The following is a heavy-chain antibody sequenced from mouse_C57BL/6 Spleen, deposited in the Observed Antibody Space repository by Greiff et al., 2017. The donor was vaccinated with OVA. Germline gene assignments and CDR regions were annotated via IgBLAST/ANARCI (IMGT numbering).Heavy chain of an antibody. Sequence: EVKLMESGGDLVKPGGSLKLSCAASGFTFSSYGMSWVRQTPDKRLEWVATISSGGSYTYYPDSVKGRFTISRDNAKNTLYLQMSSLKSEDTAMYYCARRRDSSGFDYWGQGTTLTVSS. V-gene: IGHV5-6*02. CDR2: ISSGGSYT. CDR1: GFTFSSYG. J-gene: IGHJ2*01. CDR3: ARRRDSSGFDY. D-gene: IGHD3-2*02.